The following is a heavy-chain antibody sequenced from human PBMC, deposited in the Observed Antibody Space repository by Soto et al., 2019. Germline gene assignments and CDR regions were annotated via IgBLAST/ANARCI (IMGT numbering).Heavy chain of an antibody. Sequence: SETLSLTCAVYGGSFSGYYWSWIRQPPGKGLEWIGEINHSGSTNYNPSLKSRVTISVDTSKNQFSLKLSSVTAADTAVYYCARHGVGGFSLFRGVIDSWGQGTLVTVSS. CDR1: GGSFSGYY. V-gene: IGHV4-34*01. J-gene: IGHJ4*02. CDR2: INHSGST. D-gene: IGHD3-10*01. CDR3: ARHGVGGFSLFRGVIDS.